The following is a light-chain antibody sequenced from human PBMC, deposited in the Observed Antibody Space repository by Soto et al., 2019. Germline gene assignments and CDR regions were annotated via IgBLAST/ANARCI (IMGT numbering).Light chain of an antibody. Sequence: EIVMTQSPATLSVSPGERATLSWRASQGIGSTLAWYQQKPGQTPRLLIYGASTRATGIPARFSGSGSGTEFTLSIGSLQSEDFAVYYCQQYNDWPPTFGQGTKVDI. CDR3: QQYNDWPPT. CDR2: GAS. CDR1: QGIGST. V-gene: IGKV3-15*01. J-gene: IGKJ1*01.